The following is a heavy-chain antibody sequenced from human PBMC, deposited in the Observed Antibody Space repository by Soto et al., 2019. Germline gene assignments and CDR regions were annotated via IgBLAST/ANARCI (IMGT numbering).Heavy chain of an antibody. J-gene: IGHJ4*02. CDR3: AHRVGKYNFAKGGYFDF. Sequence: QITLKESDPALMKPTQTLTLTCTFSGFSLATSGVGVGWIRQSPGEALEWLAVIYWDDDKRYNPSLRARLAITKDTSRNHVVVTITNMDPADTGTYYCAHRVGKYNFAKGGYFDFWGQGTLVTVSS. CDR1: GFSLATSGVG. CDR2: IYWDDDK. V-gene: IGHV2-5*02. D-gene: IGHD3-3*01.